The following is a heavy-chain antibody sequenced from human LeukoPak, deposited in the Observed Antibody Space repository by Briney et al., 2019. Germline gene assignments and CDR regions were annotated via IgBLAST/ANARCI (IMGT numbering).Heavy chain of an antibody. CDR1: GYNFATYG. J-gene: IGHJ4*02. V-gene: IGHV1-18*01. Sequence: GASVKVSCKASGYNFATYGISWVRQAPGQGLEWMGWISAYNGNTNYAQKLQGRVTMTTDTSTSTAYMELRSLRSDDTAVYYCASSLQWLGAYFDYWGQGTLVTVSS. D-gene: IGHD6-19*01. CDR2: ISAYNGNT. CDR3: ASSLQWLGAYFDY.